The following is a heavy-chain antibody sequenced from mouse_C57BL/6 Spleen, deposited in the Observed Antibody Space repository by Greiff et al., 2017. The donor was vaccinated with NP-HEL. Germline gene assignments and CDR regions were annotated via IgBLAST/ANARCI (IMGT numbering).Heavy chain of an antibody. D-gene: IGHD1-1*01. CDR2: INPSSGYT. CDR1: GYTFTSYW. V-gene: IGHV1-7*01. Sequence: VQLKESGAELAKPGASVKLSCKASGYTFTSYWMHWVKQRPGQGLEWIGYINPSSGYTKYNQKFKDKATLTADKSSSTAYMQLSSLTYEDSAVYYCASYYGSSYWYFDVWGTGTTVTVSS. CDR3: ASYYGSSYWYFDV. J-gene: IGHJ1*03.